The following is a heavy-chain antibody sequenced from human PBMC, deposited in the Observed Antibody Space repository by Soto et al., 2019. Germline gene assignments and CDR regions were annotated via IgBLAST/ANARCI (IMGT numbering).Heavy chain of an antibody. Sequence: VRSLRLSCAASGFTFRTYAMTWVRQAPGQGLEWVSSISFSGGTTYYADSVKGRFTISRDNSKDTLYLQMTSRRAEDTATYFCAKEWAGDAFDIWGQGTVVTVSS. CDR2: ISFSGGTT. J-gene: IGHJ3*02. V-gene: IGHV3-23*01. CDR1: GFTFRTYA. D-gene: IGHD6-19*01. CDR3: AKEWAGDAFDI.